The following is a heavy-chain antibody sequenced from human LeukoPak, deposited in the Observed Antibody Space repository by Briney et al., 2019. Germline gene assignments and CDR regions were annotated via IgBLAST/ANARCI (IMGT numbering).Heavy chain of an antibody. CDR2: IYPGDSDT. CDR3: ARHMHSGYSCSWYFNRGLEHAFDI. CDR1: GYSFTSYW. Sequence: PGESLKISCKGSGYSFTSYWIGWVRQMPGKGLEWMGIIYPGDSDTRYSPSFQGQVTISADKSISTAYLQWSSLKASDTAMHYCARHMHSGYSCSWYFNRGLEHAFDIWGQGTMVTVSS. D-gene: IGHD6-13*01. V-gene: IGHV5-51*01. J-gene: IGHJ3*02.